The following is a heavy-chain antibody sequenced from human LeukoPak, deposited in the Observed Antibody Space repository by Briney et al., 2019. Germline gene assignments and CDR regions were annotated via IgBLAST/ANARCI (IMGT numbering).Heavy chain of an antibody. CDR3: ASHQAPAYYYYYYMDV. J-gene: IGHJ6*03. V-gene: IGHV1-2*02. CDR1: GYTFTDYY. CDR2: INPNSGGT. Sequence: ASVKVSCKASGYTFTDYYIHWVRQAPGQGLEWMGWINPNSGGTNYAQKFQGRVTMTRDTSISTAYMELSRLGSDDTAVYYCASHQAPAYYYYYYMDVWGKGTTVTVSS.